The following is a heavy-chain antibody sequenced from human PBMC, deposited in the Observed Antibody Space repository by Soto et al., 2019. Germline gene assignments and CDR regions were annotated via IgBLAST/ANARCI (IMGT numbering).Heavy chain of an antibody. J-gene: IGHJ4*02. D-gene: IGHD3-10*01. CDR2: IKSKTDGGTT. CDR1: GFTFSNAW. Sequence: GGSLRLSCAASGFTFSNAWMSWVRQAPGKGLEWVGRIKSKTDGGTTDYAAPVKGRFTISRDDSKNTLYLQMNSLKTENTVVYYCTTGGSPYYGSGSYDYWGQGTLVTVSS. V-gene: IGHV3-15*01. CDR3: TTGGSPYYGSGSYDY.